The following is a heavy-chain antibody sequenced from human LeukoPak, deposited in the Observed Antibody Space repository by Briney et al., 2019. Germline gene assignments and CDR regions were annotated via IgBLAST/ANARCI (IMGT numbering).Heavy chain of an antibody. D-gene: IGHD2-15*01. CDR1: GYTFTSYD. J-gene: IGHJ4*02. CDR3: AGGGGSCYSCPRKSFDY. Sequence: GASVKVSCKASGYTFTSYDINWVRQATGQGLEWMGWMNPNSGNTGYAQKFQGRVTMTRNTSISTAYMELSSLRSEDTAVYYCAGGGGSCYSCPRKSFDYWGQGTLVTVSS. V-gene: IGHV1-8*01. CDR2: MNPNSGNT.